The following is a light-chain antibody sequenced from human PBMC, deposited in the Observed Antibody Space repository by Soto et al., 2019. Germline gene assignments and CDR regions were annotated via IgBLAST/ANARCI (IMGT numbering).Light chain of an antibody. V-gene: IGKV1-8*01. Sequence: AIRMTQSPSSFSASTGDRVTITCRASQGISTYLAWYQQKPGKAPKLLIYAASTLQSGVPSRFSGSGSGTDFTLTISCLQSDDFATYYCQQYYSYSRTFGQGTKGEIK. CDR1: QGISTY. J-gene: IGKJ1*01. CDR2: AAS. CDR3: QQYYSYSRT.